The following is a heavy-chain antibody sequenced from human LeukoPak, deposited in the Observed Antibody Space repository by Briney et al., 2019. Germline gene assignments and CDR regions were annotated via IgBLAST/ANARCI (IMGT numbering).Heavy chain of an antibody. CDR2: ISGTGSST. D-gene: IGHD2-21*02. J-gene: IGHJ4*02. Sequence: GGSLRLSCEASGFTFGNYAMNWVRQAPGKGLEWVSTISGTGSSTYYADSVKGRFTISRDNSKDTLYLQMNSLRAEDTAVYYCAKDWVVTATFDYWGQGTLVTVSS. V-gene: IGHV3-23*01. CDR3: AKDWVVTATFDY. CDR1: GFTFGNYA.